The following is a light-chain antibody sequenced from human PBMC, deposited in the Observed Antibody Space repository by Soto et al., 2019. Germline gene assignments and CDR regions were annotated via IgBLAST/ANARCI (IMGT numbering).Light chain of an antibody. Sequence: EIVLPQSPGTLSLSPGVRATLACRASQSGSSNYLAWYQHKPGQGPRLLIYASSSRATGIPARFSGSGSGTDFTLTSRILEPEDFELYYCQTYGSAFTFGPGTKVDI. CDR2: ASS. CDR3: QTYGSAFT. CDR1: QSGSSNY. J-gene: IGKJ3*01. V-gene: IGKV3-20*01.